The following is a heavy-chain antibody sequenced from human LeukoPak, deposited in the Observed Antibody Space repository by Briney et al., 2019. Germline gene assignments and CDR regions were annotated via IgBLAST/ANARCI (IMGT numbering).Heavy chain of an antibody. CDR3: ARDGGLNTNFDY. CDR1: GFTFSSYA. CDR2: ISGSADKT. D-gene: IGHD2-15*01. J-gene: IGHJ4*02. Sequence: PGGSLRLSCAASGFTFSSYAMSWVRQAPGQGLEWVSAISGSADKTYYADSVKGPFTISRDNSKNTLYLQMNSLRAEDTAVYYCARDGGLNTNFDYWGQGTLVTVPS. V-gene: IGHV3-23*01.